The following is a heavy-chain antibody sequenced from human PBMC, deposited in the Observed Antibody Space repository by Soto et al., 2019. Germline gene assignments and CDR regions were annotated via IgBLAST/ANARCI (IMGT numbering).Heavy chain of an antibody. Sequence: GASVKVSCKASGYTFTSYYMHWVRQAPGQGLEWMGIINPSGGSTSYAQKFQGRVTMARDTSTSTVYMELSSLRSEDTAVYYCARDGGDTAMVIVWVYWGQGTLVTVAS. CDR1: GYTFTSYY. CDR2: INPSGGST. CDR3: ARDGGDTAMVIVWVY. D-gene: IGHD5-18*01. V-gene: IGHV1-46*01. J-gene: IGHJ4*02.